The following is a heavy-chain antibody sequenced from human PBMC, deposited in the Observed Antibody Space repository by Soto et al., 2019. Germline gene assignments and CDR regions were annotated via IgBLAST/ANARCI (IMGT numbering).Heavy chain of an antibody. D-gene: IGHD1-26*01. CDR2: INSGGNYV. V-gene: IGHV3-21*01. J-gene: IGHJ4*02. CDR3: ARDPSFAQWELHCGGHFDS. Sequence: PGGSLRLSCAASGFAFRACSMSWVRQAPGQGLEWVSSINSGGNYVNYADAVEGRFTISRDNTKHSLYLQMSSLRTEDTAVYFCARDPSFAQWELHCGGHFDSLAQGTLVTVSS. CDR1: GFAFRACS.